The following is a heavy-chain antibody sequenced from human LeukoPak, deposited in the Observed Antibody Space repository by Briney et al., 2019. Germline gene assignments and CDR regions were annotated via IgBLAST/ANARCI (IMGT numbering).Heavy chain of an antibody. CDR1: GLTFSSYA. J-gene: IGHJ4*02. Sequence: PGGSLRLSCAASGLTFSSYAMHWVRQAPGKGLEWVAVISYDGSNKYYADSVKGRFTISRDNSKNTLYLQMNSLRAEDTAVYYCARDSGGNSFDYWGQGTLVTVSS. D-gene: IGHD4-23*01. CDR2: ISYDGSNK. V-gene: IGHV3-30-3*01. CDR3: ARDSGGNSFDY.